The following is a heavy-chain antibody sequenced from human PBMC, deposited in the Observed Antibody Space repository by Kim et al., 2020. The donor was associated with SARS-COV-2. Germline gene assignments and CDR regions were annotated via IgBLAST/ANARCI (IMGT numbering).Heavy chain of an antibody. J-gene: IGHJ4*02. Sequence: GESLRLSCAASGFTFSNAWMNWVRQAPGNGLEWVGRIITKTDGGTTDYAAPVKGRFTISRDDSKNTLYLQMNSLKTEDTAIYYCTTARGGHYWGQGTLVIVSS. D-gene: IGHD3-16*01. CDR1: GFTFSNAW. V-gene: IGHV3-15*01. CDR2: IITKTDGGTT. CDR3: TTARGGHY.